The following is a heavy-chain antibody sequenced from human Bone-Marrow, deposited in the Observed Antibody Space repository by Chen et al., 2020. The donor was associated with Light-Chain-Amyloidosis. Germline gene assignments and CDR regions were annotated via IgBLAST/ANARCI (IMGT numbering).Heavy chain of an antibody. D-gene: IGHD6-6*01. J-gene: IGHJ4*02. CDR3: ARGLFRIAARFDY. CDR2: INHCGST. Sequence: QVQLQQWGAGLLKPSETLSLTCAVYGGSFSGYYWSWIRQPPGKGLEWIGEINHCGSTNYNPSLKSRVTISVDTSKNQFSLKLSSVTAADTAVYYCARGLFRIAARFDYWGQGTLVTVSS. CDR1: GGSFSGYY. V-gene: IGHV4-34*01.